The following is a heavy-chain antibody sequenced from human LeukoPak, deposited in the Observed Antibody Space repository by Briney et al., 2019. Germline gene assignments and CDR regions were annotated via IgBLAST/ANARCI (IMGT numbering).Heavy chain of an antibody. J-gene: IGHJ3*02. CDR3: AKEPRRGLLDDAFDI. CDR2: ISYDGSNK. CDR1: GFTFSSYG. D-gene: IGHD2-21*02. Sequence: PGRSLRLSCAASGFTFSSYGMHWVRQAPGKGLEWVAVISYDGSNKYYADSVKGRFTISRDNSKNTLYLQMNSLRAEDTAVYYCAKEPRRGLLDDAFDIWGQGTMVTVSS. V-gene: IGHV3-30*18.